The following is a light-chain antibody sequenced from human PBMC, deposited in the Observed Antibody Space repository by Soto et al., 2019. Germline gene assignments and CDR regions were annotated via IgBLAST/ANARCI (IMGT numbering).Light chain of an antibody. Sequence: QSALTQPPSVSGAPGQRVTISCTGSSSNIGAGYDVHWYQQLPGTAPKLLIYGNSNRPSGVPDRFSGSKSGTSASLAITGLQAEDEADYYCQSLRVFGGGTKLTVL. CDR1: SSNIGAGYD. CDR2: GNS. V-gene: IGLV1-40*01. J-gene: IGLJ2*01. CDR3: QSLRV.